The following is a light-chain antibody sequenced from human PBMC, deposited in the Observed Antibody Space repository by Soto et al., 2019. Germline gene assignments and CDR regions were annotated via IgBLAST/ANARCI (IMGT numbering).Light chain of an antibody. V-gene: IGLV1-40*01. CDR2: DNT. CDR1: SSNIGAGYD. J-gene: IGLJ3*02. Sequence: QSLLTQPPSVSGAPGQRVTIACTGSSSNIGAGYDVHWYQQLPGAAPRLLIFDNTNRPSGVRDRFYGSKSGSAASLAIIGLQAEDEGDYYCQSYDTSLSFWVFGGGTKVTVL. CDR3: QSYDTSLSFWV.